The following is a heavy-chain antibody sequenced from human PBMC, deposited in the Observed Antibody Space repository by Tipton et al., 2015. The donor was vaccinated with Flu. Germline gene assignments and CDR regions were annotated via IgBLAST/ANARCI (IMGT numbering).Heavy chain of an antibody. CDR1: GDSIGGAYY. D-gene: IGHD3-10*01. CDR3: ARLTYYYGSGTSDY. V-gene: IGHV4-38-2*01. CDR2: MSHSGRT. Sequence: TLSLTCSVSGDSIGGAYYWGWIRQPPGKGLEWLGSMSHSGRTYYNPSLKSRVTISADTWKTQFSLKLSSVTAADTAVYYCARLTYYYGSGTSDYWGQGTLVTVSS. J-gene: IGHJ4*02.